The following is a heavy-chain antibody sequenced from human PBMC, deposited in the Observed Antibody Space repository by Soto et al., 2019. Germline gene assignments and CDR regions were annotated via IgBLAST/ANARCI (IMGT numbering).Heavy chain of an antibody. J-gene: IGHJ4*02. CDR2: INPNSGNI. Sequence: ASVKVSCKASGNTFTGYDTNWVRQATGHGLEWMGWINPNSGNIGYAQKFQGRVTMTRDTAIRTAYMEVSRLRSDDTAVYYCARGRASGSYYLLDYWGQGTLVTVSS. CDR3: ARGRASGSYYLLDY. D-gene: IGHD3-10*01. V-gene: IGHV1-8*01. CDR1: GNTFTGYD.